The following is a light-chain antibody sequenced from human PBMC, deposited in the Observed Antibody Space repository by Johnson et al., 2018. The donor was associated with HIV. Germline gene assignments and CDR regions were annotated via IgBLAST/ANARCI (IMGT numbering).Light chain of an antibody. Sequence: QSVLTQPPSVSAAPGQKVTISCSGSSSNIGNNYVSWYQQLPGTAPNLLIYANNKRPSGIPDRFLGSKSGTSATLGITGLQLGDEADYYCGTWDSSLSAGYVFGTGTKVTVL. V-gene: IGLV1-51*01. CDR1: SSNIGNNY. CDR2: ANN. CDR3: GTWDSSLSAGYV. J-gene: IGLJ1*01.